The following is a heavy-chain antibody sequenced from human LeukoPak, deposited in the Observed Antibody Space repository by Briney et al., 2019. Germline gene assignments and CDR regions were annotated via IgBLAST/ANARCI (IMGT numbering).Heavy chain of an antibody. D-gene: IGHD3-3*01. V-gene: IGHV1-69*05. Sequence: SVKVSCKASGGTFSSYAISWVRQAPGQGLEWMGGIIPIFGTADYAQKFQGRVTITTDESTSTAYMELSSLRSEDTAVYYCARTQSEWPQDYYYYMDVWGKGTTVTVSS. CDR1: GGTFSSYA. CDR3: ARTQSEWPQDYYYYMDV. J-gene: IGHJ6*03. CDR2: IIPIFGTA.